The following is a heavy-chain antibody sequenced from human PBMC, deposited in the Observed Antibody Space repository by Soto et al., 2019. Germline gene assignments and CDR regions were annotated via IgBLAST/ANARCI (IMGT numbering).Heavy chain of an antibody. J-gene: IGHJ4*02. Sequence: EVQLVESGGGLVQPGGSLRLSCAASGFTFSTYSMNWVRQAPGKGLEWVSYISSSSSTIYYADSVKGRFTISRDNAKNSLDLQMNSLRDEDTAVYYCARDTPIAVANDWGQGTLVTVSS. V-gene: IGHV3-48*02. CDR3: ARDTPIAVAND. D-gene: IGHD6-19*01. CDR2: ISSSSSTI. CDR1: GFTFSTYS.